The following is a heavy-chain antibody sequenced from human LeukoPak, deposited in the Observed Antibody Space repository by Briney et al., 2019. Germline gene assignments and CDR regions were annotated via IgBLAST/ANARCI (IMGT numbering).Heavy chain of an antibody. J-gene: IGHJ4*02. CDR3: AKDRFFAY. CDR1: GGSISSYY. V-gene: IGHV3-23*01. Sequence: ETLSLTCTVSGGSISSYYWSWIRQPPGKGLECVSVISGSGGSTYYADSVKGRFTISRDNSKNTLYLQLNSLRAEDTAVYYCAKDRFFAYWGPGTLVTVSS. CDR2: ISGSGGST.